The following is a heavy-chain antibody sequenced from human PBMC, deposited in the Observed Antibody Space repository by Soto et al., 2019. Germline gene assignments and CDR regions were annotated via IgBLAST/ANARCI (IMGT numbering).Heavy chain of an antibody. D-gene: IGHD1-26*01. Sequence: QVQLVESGGGVVQPGRSLRLSCAASGFTFSSYGMHWVRQAPGKGLEWVAVIWYDGSNKYYADSVKGRFTISRDNSKNTLYLQMNSLRAEDTAVYYCAREGRAGATPPPWFDPWGQGTLVTVSS. CDR3: AREGRAGATPPPWFDP. J-gene: IGHJ5*02. V-gene: IGHV3-33*01. CDR1: GFTFSSYG. CDR2: IWYDGSNK.